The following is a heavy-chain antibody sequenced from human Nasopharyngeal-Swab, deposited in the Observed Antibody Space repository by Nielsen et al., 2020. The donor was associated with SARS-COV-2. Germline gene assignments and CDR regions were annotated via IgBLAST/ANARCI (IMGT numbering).Heavy chain of an antibody. Sequence: SETLSLTCTVSGGSVSSGSYYWSWIRQPPGKGLEWIGYIYYSGSTNYNPSLKSRVTISVDTSKNQFSLKLSSVTAADTAVYYCARGVSSSWYVDYWGQGTLVTVSS. CDR1: GGSVSSGSYY. CDR3: ARGVSSSWYVDY. D-gene: IGHD6-13*01. J-gene: IGHJ4*02. CDR2: IYYSGST. V-gene: IGHV4-61*01.